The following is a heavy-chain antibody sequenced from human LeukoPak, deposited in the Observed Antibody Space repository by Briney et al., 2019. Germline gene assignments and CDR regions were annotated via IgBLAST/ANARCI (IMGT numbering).Heavy chain of an antibody. J-gene: IGHJ1*01. CDR3: AKEVWGRGYFQH. V-gene: IGHV3-30*18. CDR2: ISYDGSNK. D-gene: IGHD3-16*01. Sequence: GGSLSLSCAASGFTFGSYGMHWGRQAPGKGLGWVAVISYDGSNKYYADSVKGRFTISRDNSKNTLYLQMNSVRAEDTAVYYCAKEVWGRGYFQHWGQGTLVTVSS. CDR1: GFTFGSYG.